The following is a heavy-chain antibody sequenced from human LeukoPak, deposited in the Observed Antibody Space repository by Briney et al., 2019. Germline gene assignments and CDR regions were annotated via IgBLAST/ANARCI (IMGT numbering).Heavy chain of an antibody. J-gene: IGHJ3*02. CDR1: GFTFSTYF. Sequence: PGGSLRLSCAASGFTFSTYFMHWVRQAPGKGLEWVADIASDGSHTFYVESVKGRFTISRDNSKNTLYLQMNSLRAEDTAVYFCARQSEGTILHAGAFDMGGERTVVTVS. CDR2: IASDGSHT. CDR3: ARQSEGTILHAGAFDM. V-gene: IGHV3-30*04. D-gene: IGHD2-21*01.